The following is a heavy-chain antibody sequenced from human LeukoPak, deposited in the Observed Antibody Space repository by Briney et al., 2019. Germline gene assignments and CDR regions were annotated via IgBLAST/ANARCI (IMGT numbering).Heavy chain of an antibody. D-gene: IGHD3-10*01. CDR3: ARESPITMVRGILGY. CDR2: ISAYNGNT. J-gene: IGHJ4*02. CDR1: GYTFTSYG. V-gene: IGHV1-18*01. Sequence: ASVKVSCKASGYTFTSYGISWVRQAPGQGLEWMGWISAYNGNTNYAQKLQGRVTMTTDTSTSTAYMELRSLRSDDTAVYYCARESPITMVRGILGYWGQGTLVTVST.